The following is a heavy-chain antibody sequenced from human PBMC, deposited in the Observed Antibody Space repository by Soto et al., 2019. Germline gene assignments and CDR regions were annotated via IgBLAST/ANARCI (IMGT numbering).Heavy chain of an antibody. Sequence: PGGSLRLSCAASGFTFSSYSMNWVRQAPGKGLEWVSRINTDGSNTNYADSVKGRFTISRDNAKNTLYLQMNSLRAEDTAVYYCARGGLSGYYLWGQGALVTVSS. CDR3: ARGGLSGYYL. D-gene: IGHD3-3*01. V-gene: IGHV3-74*01. J-gene: IGHJ4*02. CDR1: GFTFSSYS. CDR2: INTDGSNT.